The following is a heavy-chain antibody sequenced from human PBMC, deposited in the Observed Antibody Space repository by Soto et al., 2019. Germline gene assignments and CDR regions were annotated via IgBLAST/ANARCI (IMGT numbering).Heavy chain of an antibody. CDR2: ISGSGST. CDR3: ARVLKGANHYGFVDN. CDR1: GGSISGYY. J-gene: IGHJ4*02. D-gene: IGHD3-10*01. V-gene: IGHV4-59*01. Sequence: KTSETLSLTCSVSGGSISGYYWSWIRQPPGKGLEWIGYISGSGSTNYNPSLKSRVTILVDTSKNQFSLGLNSVTAADTAIYYCARVLKGANHYGFVDNWGQGTLVTVSS.